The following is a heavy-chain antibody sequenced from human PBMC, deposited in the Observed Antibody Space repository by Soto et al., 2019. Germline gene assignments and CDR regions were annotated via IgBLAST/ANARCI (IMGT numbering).Heavy chain of an antibody. CDR1: GGTFSSYA. D-gene: IGHD6-13*01. Sequence: SVKVSCKASGGTFSSYAISCVRQAPGQVLEWMGGIIPIFGTANYAQKFQGRVTITADESTSTAYMELSSLRSEGTAVYYCARGEFLAAAGILYYYGMDVWGQGTTVTVS. CDR3: ARGEFLAAAGILYYYGMDV. CDR2: IIPIFGTA. V-gene: IGHV1-69*13. J-gene: IGHJ6*02.